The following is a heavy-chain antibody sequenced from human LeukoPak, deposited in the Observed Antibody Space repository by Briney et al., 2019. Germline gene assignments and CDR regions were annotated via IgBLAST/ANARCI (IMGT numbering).Heavy chain of an antibody. CDR2: INHSGST. CDR1: GGSFSGYY. CDR3: ARRKRSGCSSTSCLLNWFDP. J-gene: IGHJ5*02. V-gene: IGHV4-34*01. D-gene: IGHD2-2*01. Sequence: SETLSLTCAVYGGSFSGYYWSWIRQPPRKGLEWIGEINHSGSTNYNPSLKSRVTISVDTSKNQFSLKLSSVTAADTAVYYCARRKRSGCSSTSCLLNWFDPWGQGTLVTVSS.